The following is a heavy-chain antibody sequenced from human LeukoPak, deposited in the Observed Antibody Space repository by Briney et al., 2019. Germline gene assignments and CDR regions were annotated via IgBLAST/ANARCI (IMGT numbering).Heavy chain of an antibody. V-gene: IGHV1-18*01. J-gene: IGHJ4*02. CDR2: ISAYNGNT. CDR3: ARDSGIAAADFDY. CDR1: GYTFTSYG. D-gene: IGHD6-13*01. Sequence: ASVMVSCTASGYTFTSYGISRVRQATGQGLDWMGWISAYNGNTNYAQKLQGRVTMTTDTSTSTAYMELRSLRSDDTAVYYCARDSGIAAADFDYWGQGTLVTVSS.